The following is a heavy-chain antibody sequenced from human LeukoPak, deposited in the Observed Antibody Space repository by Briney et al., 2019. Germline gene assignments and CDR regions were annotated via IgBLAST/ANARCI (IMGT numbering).Heavy chain of an antibody. CDR2: IIPILGIA. J-gene: IGHJ5*02. CDR3: ARDLGTAMVRGEVNWFDP. D-gene: IGHD3-10*01. Sequence: GASVKVSCKASEGTFSSYAISWVRQAPGQGLEWMGRIIPILGIANYAQKFQGRVTITADKSTSTAYMELSSLRSEDTAVYYCARDLGTAMVRGEVNWFDPWGQGTLVTVSS. CDR1: EGTFSSYA. V-gene: IGHV1-69*04.